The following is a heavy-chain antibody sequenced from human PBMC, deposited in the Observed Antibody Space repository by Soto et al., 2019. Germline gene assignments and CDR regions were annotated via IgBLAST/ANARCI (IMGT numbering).Heavy chain of an antibody. Sequence: PGGSLRLSCAASGFTFSSYGMHWVRQAPGKGLEWVAVISYDGSNKYYADSVKGRFTISRDNSKNTLYLQMNSLRAADTAVYYCARHFSVDYFDYWGQGALVTVSS. J-gene: IGHJ4*02. CDR2: ISYDGSNK. CDR3: ARHFSVDYFDY. V-gene: IGHV3-30*03. CDR1: GFTFSSYG.